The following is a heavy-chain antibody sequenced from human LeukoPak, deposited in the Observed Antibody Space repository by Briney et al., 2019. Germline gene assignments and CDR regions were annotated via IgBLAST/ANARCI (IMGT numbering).Heavy chain of an antibody. D-gene: IGHD3-22*01. CDR1: GYTFTGYY. J-gene: IGHJ5*02. Sequence: ASVKVSCKASGYTFTGYYMHWVRQAPGQGLEWMGWINPNSGGTNYAQKFQGRVTMTRDTSISTAYMELSRLRSDDTAVYYCARVGPDDSSGYYTGYVWFAAWGQGGLVTVSS. V-gene: IGHV1-2*02. CDR3: ARVGPDDSSGYYTGYVWFAA. CDR2: INPNSGGT.